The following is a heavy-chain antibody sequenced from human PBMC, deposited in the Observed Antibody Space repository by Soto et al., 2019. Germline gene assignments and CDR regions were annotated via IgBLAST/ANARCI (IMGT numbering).Heavy chain of an antibody. J-gene: IGHJ2*01. CDR2: IYSGGST. CDR3: ARGLVGATRVSYWYFDL. Sequence: PGGSLRLSCAASGFTVSSNYMSWVRQAPGKGLEWVSVIYSGGSTYYADSVKGRFTISRDNSKNTLYLQMNSLRAEDTAVYYCARGLVGATRVSYWYFDLWGRGTLVTVSS. D-gene: IGHD1-26*01. CDR1: GFTVSSNY. V-gene: IGHV3-53*01.